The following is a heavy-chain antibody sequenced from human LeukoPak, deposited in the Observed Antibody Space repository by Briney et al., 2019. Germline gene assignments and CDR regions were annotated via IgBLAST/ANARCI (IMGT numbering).Heavy chain of an antibody. CDR2: MNPNSGNT. J-gene: IGHJ3*02. V-gene: IGHV1-8*01. CDR3: ARGAGTGYSYGLDAFDI. Sequence: ASVKVSCKASGYTFTSYDINWVRQATGQGLEWMGWMNPNSGNTGYAQKFQGRVTMTRSTSIRTAYMELSSLRSEDTAVYYCARGAGTGYSYGLDAFDIWGQGTMVTVSS. D-gene: IGHD5-18*01. CDR1: GYTFTSYD.